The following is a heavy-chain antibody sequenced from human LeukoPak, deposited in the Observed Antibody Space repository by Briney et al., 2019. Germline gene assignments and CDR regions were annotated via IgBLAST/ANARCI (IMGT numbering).Heavy chain of an antibody. V-gene: IGHV4-34*01. CDR1: GGSFSGYY. D-gene: IGHD3-10*01. J-gene: IGHJ4*02. CDR2: INHSGST. Sequence: SETLSLTCAVYGGSFSGYYWSWIRQPPGKGLEWIGEINHSGSTNYNPSLKSRVTISVDRSKNQFSLKLSSVTAADTAVYYCARNHDYYGSGSSLSHFDYWGQGTLVTVSS. CDR3: ARNHDYYGSGSSLSHFDY.